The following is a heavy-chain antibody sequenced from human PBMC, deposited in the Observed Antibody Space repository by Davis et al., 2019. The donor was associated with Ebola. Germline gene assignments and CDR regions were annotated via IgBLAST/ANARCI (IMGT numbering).Heavy chain of an antibody. D-gene: IGHD2-2*01. Sequence: GESLKISCAASGFTFSDYYMSWIRQAPGKGLEWVSYISSSSSYTNYADSVKGRFTISRDNAKNSLYLQMNSLRAEDTAVYYCARDFSDCSSTSCYLGAIDYWGQGTLVTVSS. CDR2: ISSSSSYT. J-gene: IGHJ4*02. CDR1: GFTFSDYY. CDR3: ARDFSDCSSTSCYLGAIDY. V-gene: IGHV3-11*06.